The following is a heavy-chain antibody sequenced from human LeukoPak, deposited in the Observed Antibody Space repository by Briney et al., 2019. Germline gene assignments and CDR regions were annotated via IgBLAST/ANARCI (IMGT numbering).Heavy chain of an antibody. CDR2: INHSGST. CDR3: ARGYYYGMDV. V-gene: IGHV4-34*01. CDR1: GFPFSNYG. J-gene: IGHJ6*02. Sequence: PGGSLRLSCAASGFPFSNYGMHWVRQAPGKGLEWIGEINHSGSTNYNPSLKSRVTISVDTSKNQFSLKLSSVTAADTAVYYCARGYYYGMDVWGQGTTVTVSS.